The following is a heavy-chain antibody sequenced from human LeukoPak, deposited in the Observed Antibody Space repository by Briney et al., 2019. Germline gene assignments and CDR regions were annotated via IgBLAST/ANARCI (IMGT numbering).Heavy chain of an antibody. CDR3: AKEGDWTHEP. CDR1: GFSISTNW. CDR2: IKQDGSAK. J-gene: IGHJ5*02. Sequence: QPGAPLILSCAAAGFSISTNWRYCIRQAPGKGLEWVANIKQDGSAKHYVDSEKGRFTISRDNAKDSLYLQMNSRKVEDTAVYYCAKEGDWTHEPWGQGTLVTVSS. D-gene: IGHD2-21*02. V-gene: IGHV3-7*03.